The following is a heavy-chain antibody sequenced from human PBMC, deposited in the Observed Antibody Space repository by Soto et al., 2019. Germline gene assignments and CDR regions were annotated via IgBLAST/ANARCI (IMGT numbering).Heavy chain of an antibody. CDR1: GFTFSSYE. CDR2: ISSSGSTI. CDR3: ARDGGDATNCFDY. V-gene: IGHV3-48*03. J-gene: IGHJ4*02. D-gene: IGHD2-21*02. Sequence: GGSLSLSCAASGFTFSSYEMNWVRQAPGKGLEWVSYISSSGSTIYYADSVKGRFTISRDNAKNSLYLQMNSLRAEDTAVYYCARDGGDATNCFDYWGQGTLVTVSS.